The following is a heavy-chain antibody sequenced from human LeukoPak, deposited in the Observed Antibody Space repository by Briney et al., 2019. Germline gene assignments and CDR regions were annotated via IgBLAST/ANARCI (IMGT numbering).Heavy chain of an antibody. CDR2: INPSGGST. Sequence: ASVKVSCKASGYTFTSYYMHWVRQAPGQGLEWMGIINPSGGSTSYAQKFQGRVTMTRDTSTSTVYMELSSLRSEDTAVYYCARDRVDTARVTGRIGVVTGRDVGGQGTRVTVSS. J-gene: IGHJ6*02. V-gene: IGHV1-46*01. CDR1: GYTFTSYY. CDR3: ARDRVDTARVTGRIGVVTGRDV. D-gene: IGHD5-18*01.